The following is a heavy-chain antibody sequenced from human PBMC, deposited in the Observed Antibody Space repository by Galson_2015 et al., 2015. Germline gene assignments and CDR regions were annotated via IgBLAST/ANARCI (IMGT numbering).Heavy chain of an antibody. J-gene: IGHJ5*02. CDR2: IIPIFGTA. CDR1: GGTFSSYA. CDR3: ARRGGGSYNWFDP. D-gene: IGHD2-15*01. Sequence: SVKVSCKASGGTFSSYAISWVRQAPGQGLEWMGGIIPIFGTANYAQKFQGRVTITADESTSTAYMELSSLRSEDTAVYYCARRGGGSYNWFDPWGQGTLVTVSS. V-gene: IGHV1-69*13.